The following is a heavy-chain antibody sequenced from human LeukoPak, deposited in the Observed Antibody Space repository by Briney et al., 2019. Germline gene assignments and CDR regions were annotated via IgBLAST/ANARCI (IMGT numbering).Heavy chain of an antibody. Sequence: PGGSLRLSCAASGFTFSIYDMSWVRQAPGKGLEWVSGIGGRDTNTHYADAVTGRFTISRDNSKNTLYLQMNSLRAEDTAVYSCARRLWSSNNWFYFDSWGQGTLVTVSS. V-gene: IGHV3-23*01. CDR3: ARRLWSSNNWFYFDS. CDR1: GFTFSIYD. J-gene: IGHJ4*02. CDR2: IGGRDTNT. D-gene: IGHD6-13*01.